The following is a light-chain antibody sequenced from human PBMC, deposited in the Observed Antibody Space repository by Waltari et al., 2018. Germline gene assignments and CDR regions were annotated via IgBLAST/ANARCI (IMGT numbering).Light chain of an antibody. CDR3: SSYTYGGPWV. V-gene: IGLV2-23*02. CDR2: EVD. J-gene: IGLJ2*01. CDR1: RSDIGSYDL. Sequence: SALTQPASVSASPGQSITISCTGSRSDIGSYDLVAWYQQHPGKAPHLLIYEVDKRPSGVSYRFSGSKSGNAASLTVSGLQPEDEGHYFCSSYTYGGPWVFGGGTLLTVL.